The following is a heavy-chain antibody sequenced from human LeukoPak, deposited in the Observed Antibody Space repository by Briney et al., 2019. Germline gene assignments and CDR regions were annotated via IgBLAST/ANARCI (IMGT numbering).Heavy chain of an antibody. V-gene: IGHV3-7*03. J-gene: IGHJ4*02. D-gene: IGHD4-17*01. CDR3: AKGTLGDYRAGPDY. CDR2: IKQDGSEK. CDR1: GFTFSSYW. Sequence: PGGSLRLSCAASGFTFSSYWMSWVRQAPGKGLEWVANIKQDGSEKYYVDSVKGRFTISRDNAKNSLYLQVNSLRAEDTALYYCAKGTLGDYRAGPDYWGRGTLVTVSS.